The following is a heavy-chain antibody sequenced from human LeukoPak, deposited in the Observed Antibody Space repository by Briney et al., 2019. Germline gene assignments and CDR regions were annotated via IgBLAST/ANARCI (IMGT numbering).Heavy chain of an antibody. V-gene: IGHV6-1*01. CDR3: AREGPGMDV. CDR1: GDTVSTNRTT. CDR2: TYHRSKWLN. J-gene: IGHJ6*02. Sequence: SQILSLTCAISGDTVSTNRTTWTWIRQSPSRGLGWLGRTYHRSKWLNDYETSVKSRLTITPDTSKNQFSLHLNSVTPEDTAVYYCAREGPGMDVWGQGTTVTVSS.